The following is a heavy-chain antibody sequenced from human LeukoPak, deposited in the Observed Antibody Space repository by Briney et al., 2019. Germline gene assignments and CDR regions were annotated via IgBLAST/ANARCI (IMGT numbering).Heavy chain of an antibody. D-gene: IGHD6-19*01. V-gene: IGHV4-59*01. CDR1: GGSISSYY. CDR3: ARDRGPRYSSGWYLVDY. J-gene: IGHJ4*02. CDR2: IYYSGST. Sequence: SETLSLTCTVSGGSISSYYWSWIRQPPGKGLEWIGYIYYSGSTNYNPSLKSRVTISVDTSKNQFSLKLSSVTAADRAVYYCARDRGPRYSSGWYLVDYWGQGTLVTVSS.